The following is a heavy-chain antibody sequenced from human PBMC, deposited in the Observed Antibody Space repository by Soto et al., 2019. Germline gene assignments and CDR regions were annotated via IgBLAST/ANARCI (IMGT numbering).Heavy chain of an antibody. Sequence: QVQLVQSGAEVKKPGSSVKVSCKASGGTFSSYTISWVRQAPGQGLEWMGRIIPSLGIANYAQKFQGRVTITADKSTSTAYRELSSLRSEDTAVYYCARLVATKDYYYGMDVWGQGTTVTVSS. CDR3: ARLVATKDYYYGMDV. V-gene: IGHV1-69*02. D-gene: IGHD5-12*01. J-gene: IGHJ6*02. CDR2: IIPSLGIA. CDR1: GGTFSSYT.